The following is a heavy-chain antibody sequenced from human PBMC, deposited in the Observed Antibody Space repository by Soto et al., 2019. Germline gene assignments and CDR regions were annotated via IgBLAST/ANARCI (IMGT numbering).Heavy chain of an antibody. CDR1: GFTFSDHF. D-gene: IGHD3-16*02. CDR3: ARDGVPCSRSYCYLDY. V-gene: IGHV3-72*01. CDR2: IRDKAGSYRT. J-gene: IGHJ4*01. Sequence: PGGSLRLSCASSGFTFSDHFMDWVRQAPGKGLEWVGRIRDKAGSYRTDYAASVKGRFTISRDDSKNSLYLQMNSLKIEDTAVYYCARDGVPCSRSYCYLDYWGHGTLVTVSS.